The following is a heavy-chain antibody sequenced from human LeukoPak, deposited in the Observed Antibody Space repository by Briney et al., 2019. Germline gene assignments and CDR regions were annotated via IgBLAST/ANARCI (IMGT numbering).Heavy chain of an antibody. V-gene: IGHV4-4*02. CDR1: GGSISSSNW. Sequence: PSGTLSPTCAVSGGSISSSNWWSWVRQPPGKGLEWIGEIYHSGSTNYNPSLKSRVTISVDKSKNQFSLKLSSVTAADTAVYYCARLVVAAGYNWFDPWGQGTLVTVSS. D-gene: IGHD2-15*01. CDR3: ARLVVAAGYNWFDP. CDR2: IYHSGST. J-gene: IGHJ5*02.